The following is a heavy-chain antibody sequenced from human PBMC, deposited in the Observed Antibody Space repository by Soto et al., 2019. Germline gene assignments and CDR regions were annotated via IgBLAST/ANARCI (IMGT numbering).Heavy chain of an antibody. J-gene: IGHJ4*02. D-gene: IGHD6-19*01. CDR1: GGTFSTYA. Sequence: QVQLEQSGAEVKQPGSSVKVSCKTSGGTFSTYAINWVRQAPGQGLEWMGAIIPLFGTADYSQKFQGRVTITADESTSTAYRELRSLRSDDTAVYFCARPKGTYSSGYYYFDFWGQGTLVTGSS. CDR2: IIPLFGTA. V-gene: IGHV1-69*01. CDR3: ARPKGTYSSGYYYFDF.